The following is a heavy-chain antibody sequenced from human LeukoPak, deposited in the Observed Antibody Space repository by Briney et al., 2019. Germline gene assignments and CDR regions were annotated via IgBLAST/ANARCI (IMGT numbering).Heavy chain of an antibody. J-gene: IGHJ4*02. CDR3: AREAPFEGLVDY. Sequence: GGSLRLSCAASGFTVSSNYMSWVRQAPGKGLEWVSVIYSDGNTYYADSVKGRFTISRDNSKNTLYLQMNSLRAEDTAVYYCAREAPFEGLVDYWGQGTLVTVSS. D-gene: IGHD3-9*01. V-gene: IGHV3-53*01. CDR2: IYSDGNT. CDR1: GFTVSSNY.